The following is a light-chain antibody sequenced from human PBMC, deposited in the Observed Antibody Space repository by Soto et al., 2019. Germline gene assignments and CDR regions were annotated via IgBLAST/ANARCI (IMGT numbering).Light chain of an antibody. CDR2: EDN. CDR1: SGSIASNY. CDR3: QSYDSSNLFV. J-gene: IGLJ1*01. Sequence: NFLLTHPHSLSESPGKTVTISCTRSSGSIASNYVQWYQQRPGSAPTTVIYEDNQRPSGVPDRFSGSIDSSSNSASLTISGLKTEDEADYYCQSYDSSNLFVFGTGTKATVL. V-gene: IGLV6-57*03.